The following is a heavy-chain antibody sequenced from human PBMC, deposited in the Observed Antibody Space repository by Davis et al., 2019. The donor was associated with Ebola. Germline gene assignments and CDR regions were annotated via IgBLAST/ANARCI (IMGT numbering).Heavy chain of an antibody. V-gene: IGHV4-39*01. Sequence: MPSDTLSLTCAVYGGSFSGYYWGWIRQPPGKGLAWMGSIYYSGSTYYNPSLKSRVTISVDTSKTQFSLKLSSVTAADTAVYYCARHFGVVIIRPHFDYWGQGTLVTVSS. CDR1: GGSFSGYY. D-gene: IGHD3-3*01. CDR2: IYYSGST. J-gene: IGHJ4*02. CDR3: ARHFGVVIIRPHFDY.